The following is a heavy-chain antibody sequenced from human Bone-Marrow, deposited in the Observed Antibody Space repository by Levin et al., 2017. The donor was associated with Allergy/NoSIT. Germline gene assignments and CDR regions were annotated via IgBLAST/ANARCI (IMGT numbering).Heavy chain of an antibody. CDR1: GGSFSGYY. D-gene: IGHD6-13*01. CDR2: INHSGST. CDR3: ARRIAARSWVDY. J-gene: IGHJ4*02. V-gene: IGHV4-34*01. Sequence: SQTLSLTCAVYGGSFSGYYWSWIRQPPGKGLEWIGEINHSGSTNYNPSLKSRVTISVDTSKNQFSLKLSSVTAADTAVYYCARRIAARSWVDYWGQGTLVTVSS.